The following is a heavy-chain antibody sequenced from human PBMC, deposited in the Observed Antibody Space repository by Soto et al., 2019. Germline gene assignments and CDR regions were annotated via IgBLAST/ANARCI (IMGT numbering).Heavy chain of an antibody. V-gene: IGHV1-8*01. CDR1: GYTFTSYN. CDR3: ARAKSLSGHRLWLLLREHDLFYS. J-gene: IGHJ5*02. Sequence: SVKPSCKASGYTFTSYNINWVRQAAGQGLEWMGWMNPNSGNTGYAQKFQGRVTMTRNTSISTAYMELSSLRSEDTAVYYCARAKSLSGHRLWLLLREHDLFYSCGQG. CDR2: MNPNSGNT. D-gene: IGHD3-22*01.